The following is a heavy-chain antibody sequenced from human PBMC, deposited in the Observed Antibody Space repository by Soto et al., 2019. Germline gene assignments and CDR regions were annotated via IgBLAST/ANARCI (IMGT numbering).Heavy chain of an antibody. Sequence: TLRLLAEVPGPTAKNYHTHWVRPSPGKGVEVLAIFSHEGTQYLYAESLKRRFAVSRDNCKNTLYLQLSSLTTEDTAIYYWVKGYCGVSCPSYDPPKQFESRVHGPLVTVS. J-gene: IGHJ4*01. V-gene: IGHV3-30*18. D-gene: IGHD2-21*01. CDR2: FSHEGTQY. CDR3: VKGYCGVSCPSYDPPKQFES. CDR1: GPTAKNYH.